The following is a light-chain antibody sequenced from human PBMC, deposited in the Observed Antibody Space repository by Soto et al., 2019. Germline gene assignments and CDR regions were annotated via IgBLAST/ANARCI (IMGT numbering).Light chain of an antibody. Sequence: DIQMTQSPSSLSASVGDRVTISCRASERISDYLAWYQQKPGKAPKLLINTASSLRSGVPSRFSGSVSGADFTLTIDSLQPEDFATYFCQQTNTAPWTFGQGTKVEIK. J-gene: IGKJ1*01. CDR1: ERISDY. V-gene: IGKV1-39*01. CDR2: TAS. CDR3: QQTNTAPWT.